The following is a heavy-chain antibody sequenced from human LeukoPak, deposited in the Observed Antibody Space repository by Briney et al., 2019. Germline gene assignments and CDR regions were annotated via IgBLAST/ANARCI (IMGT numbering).Heavy chain of an antibody. CDR2: ISSSSSYT. D-gene: IGHD3-10*01. Sequence: PGGSLRLSCAASGFTVSDYYMSWIRQAPGKGLEWVSYISSSSSYTNSADSVKGRFTISRDNAKNSLYLQMNSLRAEDTAVYYCARRSWFGEYYFDYWGQGTLVTVSS. CDR1: GFTVSDYY. CDR3: ARRSWFGEYYFDY. J-gene: IGHJ4*02. V-gene: IGHV3-11*03.